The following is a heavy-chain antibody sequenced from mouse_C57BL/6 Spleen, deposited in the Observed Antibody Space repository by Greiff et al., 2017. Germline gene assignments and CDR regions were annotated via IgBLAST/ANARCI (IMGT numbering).Heavy chain of an antibody. J-gene: IGHJ3*01. V-gene: IGHV5-17*01. CDR1: GFTFSDYG. CDR2: ISSGSSTI. CDR3: AREGTYYDYEGFAY. D-gene: IGHD2-4*01. Sequence: EVKVEESGGGLVKPGGSLKLSCAASGFTFSDYGMHWVRQAPEKGLEWVAYISSGSSTIYYADTVKGRFTISRDNAKNTLFLQMTSLRSEDTAMYYCAREGTYYDYEGFAYWGQGTLVTVSA.